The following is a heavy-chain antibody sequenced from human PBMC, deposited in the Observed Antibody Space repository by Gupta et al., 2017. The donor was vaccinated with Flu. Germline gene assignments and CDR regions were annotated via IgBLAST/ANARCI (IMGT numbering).Heavy chain of an antibody. D-gene: IGHD3-9*01. J-gene: IGHJ6*02. CDR2: MSHDGSSE. CDR1: GFSFSNYG. CDR3: AKDWKWNYNIYGMNV. V-gene: IGHV3-30*18. Sequence: QERVVESGGGVVQPGRSLRLSCAASGFSFSNYGMHLVRQAPGKGLEWVADMSHDGSSENYADSVKGRFTISRDNSKNTLYLQMNSLRTEDTAVYHCAKDWKWNYNIYGMNVWGQGTTVTVSS.